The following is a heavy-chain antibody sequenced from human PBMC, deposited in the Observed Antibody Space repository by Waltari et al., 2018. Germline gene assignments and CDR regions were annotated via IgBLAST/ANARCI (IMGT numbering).Heavy chain of an antibody. Sequence: EVQLVESGGGLVQPGGSLRLSCAASGFTFSSYWMHWVRQAPGKGLVGVARINRDGDSTSYADSVKGRFTISRDNAKNTLYLQMNSLRAEDTAVYYCARRLSRSRYGMDVWGQGTTVTVSS. CDR3: ARRLSRSRYGMDV. J-gene: IGHJ6*02. CDR2: INRDGDST. V-gene: IGHV3-74*01. D-gene: IGHD2-15*01. CDR1: GFTFSSYW.